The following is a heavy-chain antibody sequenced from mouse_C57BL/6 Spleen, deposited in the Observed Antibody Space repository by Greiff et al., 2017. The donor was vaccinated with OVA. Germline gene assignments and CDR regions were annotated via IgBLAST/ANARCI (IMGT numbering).Heavy chain of an antibody. CDR3: ARGVTTVEEGFAY. CDR1: GYSITSGYY. J-gene: IGHJ3*01. Sequence: VQLQESGPGLVKPSQSLSLTCSVTGYSITSGYYWNWIRQFPGNKLEWMGYISYDGSNNYNPSLKNRISITRDTSKNQFFLKLNSVTTEDTATYYCARGVTTVEEGFAYWGQGTLVTVSA. D-gene: IGHD1-1*01. V-gene: IGHV3-6*01. CDR2: ISYDGSN.